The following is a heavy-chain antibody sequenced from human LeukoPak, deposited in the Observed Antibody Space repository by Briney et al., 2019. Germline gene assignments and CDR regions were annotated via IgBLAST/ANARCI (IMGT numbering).Heavy chain of an antibody. CDR1: GASVTSTGYC. CDR3: AREEYAFNSYMDF. Sequence: SETLSLTCTVSGASVTSTGYCWAWLRQAPGQGLEWIGSIYDNGNTYYNPALGSRVTPSLETSNNQIALKLNSLTAADSAVYFCAREEYAFNSYMDFWGKGTTVSVS. J-gene: IGHJ6*03. V-gene: IGHV4-39*06. D-gene: IGHD2-2*01. CDR2: IYDNGNT.